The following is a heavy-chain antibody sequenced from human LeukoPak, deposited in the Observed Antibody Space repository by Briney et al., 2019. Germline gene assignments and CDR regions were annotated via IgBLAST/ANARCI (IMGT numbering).Heavy chain of an antibody. D-gene: IGHD3-22*01. CDR3: ARYYYDSSGYYVTAFDY. Sequence: SQTLSLTCTVSGGSISSGGYYWSWIRQHPGKGLEWIGYIYYSGSTYYNPSLQSRVTISVDTSKNQFSLKLSSVTAADTAVYYCARYYYDSSGYYVTAFDYWGQGTLVTVSS. CDR2: IYYSGST. V-gene: IGHV4-31*03. J-gene: IGHJ4*02. CDR1: GGSISSGGYY.